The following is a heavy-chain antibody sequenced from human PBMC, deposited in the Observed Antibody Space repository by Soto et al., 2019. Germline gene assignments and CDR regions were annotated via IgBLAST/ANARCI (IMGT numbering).Heavy chain of an antibody. D-gene: IGHD6-19*01. Sequence: EVQLLESGGGLVQPGGSLRLSCAASGFTFNSYAMSWVRQAPGKGLEWVSAIGSDGTAIQYADSVTGRFTISKDYSKDTLYLQMNSLRVEDTAIYYCAKPGLTVAGTRYFDRWGQGTLVTVSS. CDR3: AKPGLTVAGTRYFDR. V-gene: IGHV3-23*05. CDR2: IGSDGTAI. J-gene: IGHJ4*02. CDR1: GFTFNSYA.